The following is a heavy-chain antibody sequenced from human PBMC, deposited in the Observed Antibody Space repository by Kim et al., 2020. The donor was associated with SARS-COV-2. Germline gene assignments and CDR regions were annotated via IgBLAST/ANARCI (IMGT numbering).Heavy chain of an antibody. Sequence: GGSLRLSCAASGFTFSSYWMHWVRQAPGKGLVWVSRINSDGSSTSYADSVKGRFTISRDNAKNTLYLQMNSLRAEDTAVYYCALHTYYYGSGSYYNWFDPWGQGTLVPVSS. D-gene: IGHD3-10*01. CDR2: INSDGSST. V-gene: IGHV3-74*01. J-gene: IGHJ5*02. CDR3: ALHTYYYGSGSYYNWFDP. CDR1: GFTFSSYW.